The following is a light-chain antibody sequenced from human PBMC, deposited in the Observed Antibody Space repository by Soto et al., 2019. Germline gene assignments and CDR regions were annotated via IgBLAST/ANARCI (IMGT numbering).Light chain of an antibody. Sequence: QSVLTQPASVSGSPGQSITISCTGTSSDVGGYNYVSWYQQHPGKAPKLMIYEVSNRPSGVSNRFSGSKSANTASLTISGLQAEDEADYYCSSYTSSSTWVFGGGTK. CDR3: SSYTSSSTWV. CDR2: EVS. V-gene: IGLV2-14*01. CDR1: SSDVGGYNY. J-gene: IGLJ3*02.